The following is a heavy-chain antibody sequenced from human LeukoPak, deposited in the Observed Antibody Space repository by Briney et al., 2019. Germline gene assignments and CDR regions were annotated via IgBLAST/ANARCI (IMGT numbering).Heavy chain of an antibody. J-gene: IGHJ5*02. CDR3: ARAYSSSWYYNWFDP. CDR2: IYYSGST. V-gene: IGHV4-39*07. CDR1: GGSISSSSYY. Sequence: PSETLSLTCIVSGGSISSSSYYWGWIRQPPGKGLEWIGSIYYSGSTYYNPSLKSRVTISVDTSKNQFSLKLRSVTAADTAMYYCARAYSSSWYYNWFDPWGQGTLVTVSS. D-gene: IGHD6-13*01.